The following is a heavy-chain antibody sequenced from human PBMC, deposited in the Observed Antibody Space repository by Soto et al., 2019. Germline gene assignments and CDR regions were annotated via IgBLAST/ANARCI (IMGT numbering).Heavy chain of an antibody. CDR3: AKGWGPGGIVVDY. CDR2: IYYTGST. Sequence: QVQLQESGPGLVKPSETLSLTCTVSGGSTTYYYWSWFRQAPGKGLEWLGYIYYTGSTNYNPSLKRRRTMSVDSSKSQCAVNLTSVTAEDTAVYYCAKGWGPGGIVVDYWGQGALVIVSS. D-gene: IGHD3-22*01. V-gene: IGHV4-59*01. J-gene: IGHJ4*02. CDR1: GGSTTYYY.